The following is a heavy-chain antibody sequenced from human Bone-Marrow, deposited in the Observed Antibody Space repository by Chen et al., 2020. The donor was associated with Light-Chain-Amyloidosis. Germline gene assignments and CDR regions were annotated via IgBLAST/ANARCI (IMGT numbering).Heavy chain of an antibody. CDR3: ARDASVLRYFDWLLQLDY. Sequence: QVQLVESGGGVVQPGRSLRLSCAASGFTFSSYAMHWVRQAPGKGLEWVAVISYDGSNKYYADSVKGRFTISRDNSKNTLYLQMNSLRAEDTAVYYCARDASVLRYFDWLLQLDYWGQGTLVTVSS. V-gene: IGHV3-30*01. CDR2: ISYDGSNK. D-gene: IGHD3-9*01. CDR1: GFTFSSYA. J-gene: IGHJ4*02.